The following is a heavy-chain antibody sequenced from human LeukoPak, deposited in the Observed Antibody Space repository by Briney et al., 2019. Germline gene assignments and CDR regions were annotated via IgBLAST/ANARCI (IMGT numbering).Heavy chain of an antibody. CDR3: ARDRYGDGFAHFDY. CDR1: GYTSTSYA. V-gene: IGHV1-2*02. CDR2: ITPSGGT. J-gene: IGHJ4*02. Sequence: VKVSCKASGYTSTSYAMHWVRQAPGQGLEWMGWITPSGGTNYPQKFQGRVAITRDTSITTAYMDLSRLTSDDTAVYYCARDRYGDGFAHFDYWGQGALVTVSS. D-gene: IGHD5-24*01.